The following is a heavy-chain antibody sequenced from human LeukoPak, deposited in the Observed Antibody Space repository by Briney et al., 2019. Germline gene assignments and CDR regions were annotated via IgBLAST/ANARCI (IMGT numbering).Heavy chain of an antibody. Sequence: GGSLRLSCAASGFTFSSYAMHWVRQAPGKGLEYVSGISTNGGSTYYADSVKGRFTISRDNSKNTLFLQMGSLRAEDMAVYYCARDALVATAYYYYYMDVWGKGTTVTVSS. D-gene: IGHD5-12*01. CDR2: ISTNGGST. V-gene: IGHV3-64*02. J-gene: IGHJ6*03. CDR3: ARDALVATAYYYYYMDV. CDR1: GFTFSSYA.